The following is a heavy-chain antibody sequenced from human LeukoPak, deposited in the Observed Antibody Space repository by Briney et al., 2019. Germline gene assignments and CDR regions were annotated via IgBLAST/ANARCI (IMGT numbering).Heavy chain of an antibody. CDR3: ARRLYSSGWYSPHDAFDI. Sequence: SATPYYHPSLKRRGTISVDRSKNQFSLKLSSVTAADTAVYYCARRLYSSGWYSPHDAFDIWGQGTMVTVSS. CDR2: SATP. D-gene: IGHD6-19*01. J-gene: IGHJ3*02. V-gene: IGHV4-39*01.